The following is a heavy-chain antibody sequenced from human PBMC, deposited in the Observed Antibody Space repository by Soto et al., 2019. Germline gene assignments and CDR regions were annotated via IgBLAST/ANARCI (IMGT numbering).Heavy chain of an antibody. V-gene: IGHV4-31*03. Sequence: QVQLQESGPGLVKPSQTLSLTCTVSGGSISSGGYYWSWIRQHPGKGLEWIGYIYYSGSTYYNPSLKSRVTISVDTSKNQFSLKLSSVTAADTAVYYCARDPEARDYDILTGYTWRAFDIWGQGTMVTVSS. J-gene: IGHJ3*02. CDR1: GGSISSGGYY. CDR2: IYYSGST. CDR3: ARDPEARDYDILTGYTWRAFDI. D-gene: IGHD3-9*01.